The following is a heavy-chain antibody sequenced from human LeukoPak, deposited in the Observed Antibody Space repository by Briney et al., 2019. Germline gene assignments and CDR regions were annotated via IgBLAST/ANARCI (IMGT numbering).Heavy chain of an antibody. CDR1: GGSFSGYY. V-gene: IGHV4-34*01. CDR3: ARRPRGYYGSGSYSY. J-gene: IGHJ4*02. CDR2: INHSGST. D-gene: IGHD3-10*01. Sequence: SETLSLTCAVYGGSFSGYYWSWIRQPPGKGLEWIGEINHSGSTNHNPSLKSRVTISVDTSKNQFSLKLSSVTAADTAVYYCARRPRGYYGSGSYSYWGQGTLVTVSS.